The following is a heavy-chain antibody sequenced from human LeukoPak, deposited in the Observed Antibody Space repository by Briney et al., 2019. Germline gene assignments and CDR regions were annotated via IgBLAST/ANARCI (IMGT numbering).Heavy chain of an antibody. Sequence: GGSLRLSCAASGFTVSSNYMSWVRQAPGKGLEWVSVIYSGGSTYYTDSVKGRFTISRDNSKNTLYLQMNSLRAEDTAVYFCARGRRSGYSYGFYFDYWGQGTLVTVSS. J-gene: IGHJ4*02. CDR1: GFTVSSNY. D-gene: IGHD5-18*01. CDR2: IYSGGST. V-gene: IGHV3-53*01. CDR3: ARGRRSGYSYGFYFDY.